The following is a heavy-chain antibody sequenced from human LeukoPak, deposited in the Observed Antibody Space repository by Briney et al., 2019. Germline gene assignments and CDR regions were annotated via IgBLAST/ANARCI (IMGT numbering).Heavy chain of an antibody. CDR3: AREAVSGAFDI. Sequence: ASVKVSCKASGYTFTSYAMHWVRQAPGQRLEWRGWINAGNGNTKYSQKFQGRVTITRDTSASTAYMELSSLRSEDTAVYYCAREAVSGAFDIWGQGTMVTVSS. J-gene: IGHJ3*02. CDR1: GYTFTSYA. V-gene: IGHV1-3*01. D-gene: IGHD6-19*01. CDR2: INAGNGNT.